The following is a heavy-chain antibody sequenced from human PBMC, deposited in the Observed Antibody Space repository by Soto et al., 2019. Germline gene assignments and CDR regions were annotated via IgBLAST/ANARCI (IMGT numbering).Heavy chain of an antibody. CDR2: IIPILGIA. D-gene: IGHD5-12*01. Sequence: SVKGSCKASGGTFSSYTISWVRQAPGQGLEWMGRIIPILGIANYAQKFQGRVTITADKSTSTAYMELSSLRSEDTAVYYCAREVGSGYDPLDYWGQGTLVTVSS. J-gene: IGHJ4*02. CDR1: GGTFSSYT. CDR3: AREVGSGYDPLDY. V-gene: IGHV1-69*04.